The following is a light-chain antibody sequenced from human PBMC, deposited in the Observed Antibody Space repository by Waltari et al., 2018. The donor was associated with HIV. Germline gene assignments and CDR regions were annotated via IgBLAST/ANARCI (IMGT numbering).Light chain of an antibody. V-gene: IGLV1-47*01. Sequence: QSVLPQPPSASGTPGQRVTISCSGSSSNIGSKYVYWYQKFPGTAPKLLISRNNQRPSGVPDRFSGSKSGTSAALAISGLRSEDEADYYCAAWDDSLSVWVFGGGTKMTVL. J-gene: IGLJ3*02. CDR1: SSNIGSKY. CDR3: AAWDDSLSVWV. CDR2: RNN.